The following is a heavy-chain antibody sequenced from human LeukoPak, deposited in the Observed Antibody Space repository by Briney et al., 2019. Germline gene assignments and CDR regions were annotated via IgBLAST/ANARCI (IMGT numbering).Heavy chain of an antibody. CDR3: VRDGGVSGYDLLDY. V-gene: IGHV3-7*01. J-gene: IGHJ4*02. D-gene: IGHD5-12*01. CDR2: INQDGSEE. Sequence: GGSLRLSCAASGFTFSHYSMTWVRQAPGKGLEWVAHINQDGSEEHYMDSVKARFTISRDNAKNSLSPQMNSLRAEDTAVYYCVRDGGVSGYDLLDYWGQGTLVTVSS. CDR1: GFTFSHYS.